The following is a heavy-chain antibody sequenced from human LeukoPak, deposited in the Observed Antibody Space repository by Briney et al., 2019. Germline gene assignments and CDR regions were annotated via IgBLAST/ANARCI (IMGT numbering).Heavy chain of an antibody. CDR3: ARRLAVAGTLPDH. J-gene: IGHJ4*02. Sequence: ASVKVSCKASGYAFTDYDINWVRQATGQGLEWMGWMNPNSGNTGYARKFQGRVTMTRDTSINTAYMDLSSLTSGDTAVYFRARRLAVAGTLPDHWGQGTLVTVSS. D-gene: IGHD6-19*01. CDR1: GYAFTDYD. V-gene: IGHV1-8*01. CDR2: MNPNSGNT.